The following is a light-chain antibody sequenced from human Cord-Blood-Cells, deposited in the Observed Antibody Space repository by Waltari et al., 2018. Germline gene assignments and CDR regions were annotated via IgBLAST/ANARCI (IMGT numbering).Light chain of an antibody. CDR2: AAS. Sequence: DIQMTQSPSSLSASVGDRVTITCRASQSISSYLNWYQKKPGKATKLLIYAASSLQSGVPSRFSCIGSSTDFTLTISSLQPEHFAAYYCQQSYSTPLYSFGHGTKLKIK. CDR1: QSISSY. CDR3: QQSYSTPLYS. J-gene: IGKJ2*03. V-gene: IGKV1-39*01.